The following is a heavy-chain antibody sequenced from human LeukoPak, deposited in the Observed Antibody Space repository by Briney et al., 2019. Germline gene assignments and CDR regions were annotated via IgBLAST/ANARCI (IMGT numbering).Heavy chain of an antibody. J-gene: IGHJ4*02. V-gene: IGHV4-59*08. CDR3: ARQKGDGDNFLPGPFDY. CDR2: IYYSGST. CDR1: GGSISSYY. D-gene: IGHD5-24*01. Sequence: SETLSLTCAVSGGSISSYYWSWIRQPPGKGLEWIGYIYYSGSTNYNPSLKSRVTISVDRSKNQFSLKLSSVTAADTAVYYCARQKGDGDNFLPGPFDYWGQGTLVTVSS.